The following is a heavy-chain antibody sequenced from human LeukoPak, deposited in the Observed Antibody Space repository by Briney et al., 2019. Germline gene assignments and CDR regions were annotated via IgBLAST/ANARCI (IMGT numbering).Heavy chain of an antibody. V-gene: IGHV1-8*01. CDR1: GYTFTSYD. Sequence: ASVKVSCKASGYTFTSYDINWVRQATGQGLEWMGWMNPNSGNTGYAQKFQGRVTMTRNTSISTAYMELSSLRSEDTAVYYCATAAGTELGNWFDPWGQGTLVTVSS. CDR2: MNPNSGNT. J-gene: IGHJ5*02. CDR3: ATAAGTELGNWFDP. D-gene: IGHD6-13*01.